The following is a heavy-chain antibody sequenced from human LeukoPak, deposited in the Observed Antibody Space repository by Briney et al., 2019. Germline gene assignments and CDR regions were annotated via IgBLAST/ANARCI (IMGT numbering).Heavy chain of an antibody. CDR1: GYSFTSYW. CDR3: ASIAAADMGDGPGYWYFDL. D-gene: IGHD6-13*01. CDR2: IYPGDSDT. Sequence: GESLKISCKGSGYSFTSYWIGWVRQMPGKGLEWMRIIYPGDSDTRYSPSFQGQVTISADKSISTAYLQWSSLKASDTAMYYCASIAAADMGDGPGYWYFDLCGRGTLVTVSS. J-gene: IGHJ2*01. V-gene: IGHV5-51*01.